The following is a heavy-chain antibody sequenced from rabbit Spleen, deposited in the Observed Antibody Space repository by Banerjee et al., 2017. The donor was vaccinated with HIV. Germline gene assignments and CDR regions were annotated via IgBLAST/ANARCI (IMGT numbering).Heavy chain of an antibody. Sequence: QEQLVESGGGLVQPGGSLKLSCKASGFDFSNYGVSWVRQAPGKGLEWIGYIDPIFGSTYYASWVNGRFSISRENAQNTVSLQMTSLTAADTATYFCARDGAGGSYFALWGPGTLVTVS. V-gene: IGHV1S47*01. D-gene: IGHD8-1*01. CDR3: ARDGAGGSYFAL. CDR2: IDPIFGST. CDR1: GFDFSNYG. J-gene: IGHJ4*01.